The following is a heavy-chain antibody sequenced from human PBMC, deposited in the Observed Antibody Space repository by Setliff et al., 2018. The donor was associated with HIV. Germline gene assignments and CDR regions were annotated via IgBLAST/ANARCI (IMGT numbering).Heavy chain of an antibody. CDR3: ARHGAFYYYYYMDV. J-gene: IGHJ6*03. CDR2: INHSGST. CDR1: GGSISSAY. V-gene: IGHV4-34*01. Sequence: PSETLSLTCAVSGGSISSAYWSWVRQPPGKGLEWIGEINHSGSTKYNPSLKSRVTISVDTSKNQFSLNLSSVTAADTAVYYCARHGAFYYYYYMDVWGKGTTVTVSS.